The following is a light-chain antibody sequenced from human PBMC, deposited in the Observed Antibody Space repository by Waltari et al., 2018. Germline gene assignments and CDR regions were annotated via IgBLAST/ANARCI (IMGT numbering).Light chain of an antibody. CDR1: KNIGNN. CDR3: QQYNEWPYT. J-gene: IGKJ2*01. V-gene: IGKV3-15*01. CDR2: VTS. Sequence: ETIMTQSPATLSVSPGESATLSCRASKNIGNNLAWYQQTPGQAPRLLIYVTSSRSTGIPGRFVGAGSGKDFTLTISSLQSEDFGVYFCQQYNEWPYTFGQGTKVDLK.